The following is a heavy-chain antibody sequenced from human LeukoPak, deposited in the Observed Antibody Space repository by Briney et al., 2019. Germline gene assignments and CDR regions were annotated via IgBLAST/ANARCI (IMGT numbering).Heavy chain of an antibody. J-gene: IGHJ6*03. CDR3: ARVKGVGRYCSGGSCFKELGSRYYYYYMDV. V-gene: IGHV4-31*03. D-gene: IGHD2-15*01. CDR2: IYYSGST. CDR1: GGSISSGGYY. Sequence: QASETLSLTCTVSGGSISSGGYYWSWIRQHPGKGLEWIGYIYYSGSTYYNPSLKSRVTISVDTSKNQFSLKLSSVTAADTAVYYCARVKGVGRYCSGGSCFKELGSRYYYYYMDVWGKGTTVTVSS.